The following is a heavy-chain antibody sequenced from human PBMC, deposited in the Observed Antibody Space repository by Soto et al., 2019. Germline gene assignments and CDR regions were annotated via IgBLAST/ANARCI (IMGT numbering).Heavy chain of an antibody. V-gene: IGHV3-23*01. Sequence: PGGSLRLSCAASGFTFSSYAMSWVRQAPGKGLEWVSAISGSGGSTYYADSVKGRFTISRDNSKNTLYLQMNSLRAEDTAVYYCAKHQTDARYYYYGMDVWGQGTTVTVSS. CDR3: AKHQTDARYYYYGMDV. J-gene: IGHJ6*02. D-gene: IGHD2-8*01. CDR2: ISGSGGST. CDR1: GFTFSSYA.